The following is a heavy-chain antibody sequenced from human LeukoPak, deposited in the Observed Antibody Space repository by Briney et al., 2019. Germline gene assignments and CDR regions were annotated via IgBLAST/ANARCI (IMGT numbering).Heavy chain of an antibody. Sequence: SETLSLTCAVYGGSFSGYYWSWIRQPPGRGREWGGEINHSGGTNYNPSLKSRVTISVDTSKNQFSLKLSSVTAADTAVYYCARGRGPLRYPDYWGQGTLVTVSS. J-gene: IGHJ4*02. D-gene: IGHD3-9*01. CDR3: ARGRGPLRYPDY. V-gene: IGHV4-34*01. CDR1: GGSFSGYY. CDR2: INHSGGT.